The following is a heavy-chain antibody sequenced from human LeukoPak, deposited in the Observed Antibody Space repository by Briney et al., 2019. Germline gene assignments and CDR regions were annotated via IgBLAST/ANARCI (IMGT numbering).Heavy chain of an antibody. V-gene: IGHV4-4*07. Sequence: SETLSLTCNVSGGSISSYYWSWIRQPAGKGLEWVGRIYTSGDTNYNPSLKNRVTMSIDTSKNQFSLKVYSVTAADTAVYYCARHTYRSYFDFWGQGALVTVSS. CDR1: GGSISSYY. CDR3: ARHTYRSYFDF. J-gene: IGHJ4*02. CDR2: IYTSGDT. D-gene: IGHD4-11*01.